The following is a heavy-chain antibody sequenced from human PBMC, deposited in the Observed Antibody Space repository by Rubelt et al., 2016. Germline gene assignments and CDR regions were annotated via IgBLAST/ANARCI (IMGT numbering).Heavy chain of an antibody. CDR3: ARDRLLDDSSGGDAFDI. D-gene: IGHD3-22*01. Sequence: QALVQGLEWMGGIIPIFGTANYAQKFQGRVTITADESTSTAYMELSSLRSEDTAVYYCARDRLLDDSSGGDAFDIWSQGTMVTVSS. V-gene: IGHV1-69*01. J-gene: IGHJ3*02. CDR2: IIPIFGTA.